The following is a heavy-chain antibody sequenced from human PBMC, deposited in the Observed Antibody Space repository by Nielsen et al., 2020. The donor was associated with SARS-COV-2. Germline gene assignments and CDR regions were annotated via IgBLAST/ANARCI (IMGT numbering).Heavy chain of an antibody. CDR1: GYTFTNNY. V-gene: IGHV1-46*01. Sequence: ASVKVSCKASGYTFTNNYMHWVRQAPGQGLEWMGLINPTNGGTTYAQKFQGRVTMTRDTSTSTVYMELSSLRSDDTAVYYCARDEYNYGYNWFDPWGQGTLVTVSS. CDR3: ARDEYNYGYNWFDP. CDR2: INPTNGGT. D-gene: IGHD5-18*01. J-gene: IGHJ5*02.